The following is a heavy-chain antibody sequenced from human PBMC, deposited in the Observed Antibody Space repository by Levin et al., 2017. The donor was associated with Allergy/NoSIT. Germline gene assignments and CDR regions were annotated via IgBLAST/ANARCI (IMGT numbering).Heavy chain of an antibody. Sequence: ASVKVSCAASGFTFSSYSMNWVRQAPGKGLEWVSYISSSSSTIYYADSVKGRFTISRDNAKNSLYLQMNSLRAEDTAVYYCARGRSSTWLTFDYWGQGTLVTVSS. V-gene: IGHV3-48*01. CDR3: ARGRSSTWLTFDY. CDR2: ISSSSSTI. CDR1: GFTFSSYS. J-gene: IGHJ4*02. D-gene: IGHD6-13*01.